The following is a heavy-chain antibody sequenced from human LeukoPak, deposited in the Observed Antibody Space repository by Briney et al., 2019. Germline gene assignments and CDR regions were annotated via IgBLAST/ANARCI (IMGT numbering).Heavy chain of an antibody. V-gene: IGHV3-30*18. CDR2: ISYDGSNK. J-gene: IGHJ4*02. CDR3: AKIYGQLDH. CDR1: GFTFSSYG. Sequence: GGSLRLSCAASGFTFSSYGMHWVRQAPGKGLEWVAFISYDGSNKYYADSVKGRFTISRDNSENTLYLQMNSLRAEDTAVYYCAKIYGQLDHWGQGTLVTVSS. D-gene: IGHD2/OR15-2a*01.